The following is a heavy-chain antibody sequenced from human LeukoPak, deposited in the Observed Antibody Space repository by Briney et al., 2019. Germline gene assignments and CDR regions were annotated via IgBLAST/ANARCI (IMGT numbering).Heavy chain of an antibody. J-gene: IGHJ4*02. CDR1: GFTFSSYW. CDR3: ARDVGLFY. D-gene: IGHD1-26*01. CDR2: IKEDGSEK. V-gene: IGHV3-7*01. Sequence: GGSLRLSCAASGFTFSSYWMTWVRQAPGKGLEWLANIKEDGSEKYYVDSVKGRFTVSRDNAKNSLYLQMNSLRAEDTAVYYCARDVGLFYWGQGTLVTVSS.